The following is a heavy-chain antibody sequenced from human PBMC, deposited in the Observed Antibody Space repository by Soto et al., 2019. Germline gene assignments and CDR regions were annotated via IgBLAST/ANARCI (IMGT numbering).Heavy chain of an antibody. Sequence: EVQLVESGGGLIQPGGSLRLSCAASGFIVSDSYMTWVRQAPGKGLEWVSIIYSGGNTYYADSVKGRFTISRDNSKNTLYLQMNGLRVEDTAVYYCARERGRRIDYWGQGTLVTVSS. CDR1: GFIVSDSY. CDR3: ARERGRRIDY. CDR2: IYSGGNT. J-gene: IGHJ4*02. V-gene: IGHV3-53*01.